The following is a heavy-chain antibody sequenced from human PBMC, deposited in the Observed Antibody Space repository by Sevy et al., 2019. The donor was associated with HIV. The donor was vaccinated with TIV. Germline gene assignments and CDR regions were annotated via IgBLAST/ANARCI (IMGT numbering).Heavy chain of an antibody. CDR1: GYSISSGYY. CDR2: IYHSGST. CDR3: AREKYQLLPRGIKYGMDV. V-gene: IGHV4-38-2*02. J-gene: IGHJ6*02. Sequence: SETLSLTCAVSGYSISSGYYWGLIRQPPGKGLEWIGSIYHSGSTYYNPSLKSRVTISVDTSKNQFSLKLSSVTAADTAVYYCAREKYQLLPRGIKYGMDVWGQGTTVTVSS. D-gene: IGHD2-2*01.